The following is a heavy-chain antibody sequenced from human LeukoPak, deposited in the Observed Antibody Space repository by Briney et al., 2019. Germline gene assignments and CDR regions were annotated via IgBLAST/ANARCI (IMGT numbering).Heavy chain of an antibody. CDR2: ISGGGTIT. Sequence: GGSLRLSCAASDFSFTTYAMSWVRQAPGKGLEWVSSISGGGTITYYADSVKGRFTISRDNAKNSLYLQMNSLRAEDTAVYYCARKIDLYYYYYMDVWGKGTTVTVSS. J-gene: IGHJ6*03. CDR1: DFSFTTYA. V-gene: IGHV3-23*01. CDR3: ARKIDLYYYYYMDV. D-gene: IGHD2-21*01.